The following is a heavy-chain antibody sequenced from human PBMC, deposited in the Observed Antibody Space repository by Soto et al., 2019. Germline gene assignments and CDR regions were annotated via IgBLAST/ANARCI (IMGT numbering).Heavy chain of an antibody. CDR1: GYTLTELS. CDR2: INPEGGET. Sequence: ASVKVSCKVSGYTLTELSMHWVRQAPGKGLEWMGWINPEGGETGYAQKFQGRVTMTRNTSISTAYMELSSLRSEDTAVYYCARGYYYYYMDVWGKGTTVTVSS. J-gene: IGHJ6*03. CDR3: ARGYYYYYMDV. V-gene: IGHV1-24*01.